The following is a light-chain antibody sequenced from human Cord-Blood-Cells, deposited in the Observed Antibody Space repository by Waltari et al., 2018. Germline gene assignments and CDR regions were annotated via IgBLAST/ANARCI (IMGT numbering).Light chain of an antibody. CDR3: QTWGTGIWV. CDR1: SGHSSYA. J-gene: IGLJ3*02. CDR2: LNSDGSH. Sequence: PSASASLGASVKLTCTLSSGHSSYAIAWHQQQPEKGPRYLMKLNSDGSHSKGDGIPDRFSGSSSGAERYLTISSLQSEDEADYYCQTWGTGIWVFGGGTKLTVL. V-gene: IGLV4-69*01.